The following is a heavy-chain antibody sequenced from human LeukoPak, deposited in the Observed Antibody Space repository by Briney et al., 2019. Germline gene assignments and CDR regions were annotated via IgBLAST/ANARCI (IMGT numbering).Heavy chain of an antibody. J-gene: IGHJ4*02. CDR2: IYYSGST. V-gene: IGHV4-59*01. D-gene: IGHD3-3*01. Sequence: SETLSLTCTVSGGSISSYYWSWIRQPPGKGLEWIGYIYYSGSTNYNPSLKSRVTISVDTSKNQFSLKLSSVTAADTAVYYCARVEEDFWGGSFHYFDYWGQGTLVTVSS. CDR3: ARVEEDFWGGSFHYFDY. CDR1: GGSISSYY.